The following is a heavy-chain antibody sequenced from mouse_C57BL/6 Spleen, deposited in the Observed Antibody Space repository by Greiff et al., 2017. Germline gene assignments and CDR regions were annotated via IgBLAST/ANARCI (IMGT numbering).Heavy chain of an antibody. Sequence: VQLQQSGAELARPGASVKMSCKASGYTFTSYTMHWVKQRPGQGLEWIGYINPSSGYTKYNQKFKDKATLTTDKSSSTAYMQLSSLTSEGSAVYYCARSNDYYSMDYWGQGTSVTVSS. CDR1: GYTFTSYT. V-gene: IGHV1-4*01. D-gene: IGHD4-1*01. CDR3: ARSNDYYSMDY. CDR2: INPSSGYT. J-gene: IGHJ4*01.